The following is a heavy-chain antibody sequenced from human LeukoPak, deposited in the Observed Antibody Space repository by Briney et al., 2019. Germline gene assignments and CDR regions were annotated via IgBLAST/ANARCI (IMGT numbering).Heavy chain of an antibody. CDR2: ISSNGGTT. CDR3: ARGGVVTAIDN. CDR1: GFTFSSYT. Sequence: GGSLRLSWSASGFTFSSYTIHLVRQAPGKGLEYVSVISSNGGTTYYANSVKGRFTISRDNSKNTLYLQMGSLRAEDMAVYYCARGGVVTAIDNWGQGTLVTVSS. J-gene: IGHJ4*02. D-gene: IGHD2-21*02. V-gene: IGHV3-64*01.